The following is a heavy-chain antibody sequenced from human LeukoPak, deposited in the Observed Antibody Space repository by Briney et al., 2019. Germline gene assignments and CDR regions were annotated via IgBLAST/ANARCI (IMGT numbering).Heavy chain of an antibody. CDR3: ARDANGSDLHYYHMDV. Sequence: PSETLSLTCTVSGGSIGTYYWSWIRQPPGKGLEGIGYIYYNGYTDYNPSLKSRVTISLHTSKNQFSLRLTSVTAADTAVYFCARDANGSDLHYYHMDVWGKGTTVTVSS. D-gene: IGHD6-25*01. V-gene: IGHV4-59*12. CDR1: GGSIGTYY. J-gene: IGHJ6*03. CDR2: IYYNGYT.